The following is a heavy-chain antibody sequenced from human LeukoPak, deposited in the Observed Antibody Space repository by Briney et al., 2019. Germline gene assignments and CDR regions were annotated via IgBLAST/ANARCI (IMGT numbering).Heavy chain of an antibody. J-gene: IGHJ3*02. CDR3: AKDSYDILTDDAFDI. CDR2: IWYDGSNK. D-gene: IGHD3-9*01. V-gene: IGHV3-33*06. Sequence: PGGSLRLSCAASGFIFSSYGMLWVRQAPGKGLEWVADIWYDGSNKYYADSVKGRFTISRDNSKNTLYLQMNSLRAEDTAVYYCAKDSYDILTDDAFDIWGQGTMVTVSS. CDR1: GFIFSSYG.